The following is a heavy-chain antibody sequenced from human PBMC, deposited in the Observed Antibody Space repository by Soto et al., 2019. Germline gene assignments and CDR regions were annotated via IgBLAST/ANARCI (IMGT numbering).Heavy chain of an antibody. Sequence: QVQLVESGGGVVQPGRSLRLYCAASGFTFSSYAMHWVRKAPGKGLEWVAVISYDGSNKYYADSVKGRFTISRDNSKHTLYLQMNSLRAEDTAVYYCARGNGSGSSLRYGMDVWGQGTTVTVSS. CDR2: ISYDGSNK. CDR1: GFTFSSYA. CDR3: ARGNGSGSSLRYGMDV. D-gene: IGHD3-10*01. V-gene: IGHV3-30-3*01. J-gene: IGHJ6*02.